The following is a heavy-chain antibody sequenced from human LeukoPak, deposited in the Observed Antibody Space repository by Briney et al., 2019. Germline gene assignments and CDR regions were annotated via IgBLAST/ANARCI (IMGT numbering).Heavy chain of an antibody. V-gene: IGHV3-48*03. CDR2: ISSSGSTI. D-gene: IGHD3-10*01. J-gene: IGHJ6*02. CDR1: GXTFSSYE. CDR3: TREGTAEFYYYGMDV. Sequence: GTSLRLSCAASGXTFSSYEMNWVRQAPGKGLEWVSYISSSGSTIYYADSVKGRFTISRDNAKNSLYLQINSLRAEDTAVYYCTREGTAEFYYYGMDVWGQGTTVTVSS.